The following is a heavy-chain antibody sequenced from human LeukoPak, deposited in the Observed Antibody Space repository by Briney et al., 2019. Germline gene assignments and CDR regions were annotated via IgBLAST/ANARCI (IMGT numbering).Heavy chain of an antibody. CDR3: AREERSGYYYDNWFDP. D-gene: IGHD3-22*01. Sequence: SETLSLTCTVSGYSISSGYYWGWIRQPPGKGLEWIGSIYHGRNTYYNPSLKSRVTISIDTSKNQFSLKLSSVTAADTAVYYCAREERSGYYYDNWFDPWGQGTLVTVSS. CDR2: IYHGRNT. J-gene: IGHJ5*02. CDR1: GYSISSGYY. V-gene: IGHV4-38-2*02.